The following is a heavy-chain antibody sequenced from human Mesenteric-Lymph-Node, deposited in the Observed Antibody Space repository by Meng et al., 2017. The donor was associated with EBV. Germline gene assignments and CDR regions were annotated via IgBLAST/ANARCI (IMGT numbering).Heavy chain of an antibody. CDR1: GDTSSNSA. D-gene: IGHD6-19*01. J-gene: IGHJ4*02. CDR3: ARVRGIAVVPPDY. CDR2: INAGNGNT. V-gene: IGHV1-3*01. Sequence: QVQLMESGAGVRKPGSSVNVSCKSSGDTSSNSAINWVRQAPGQGLEWMGWINAGNGNTKYSQKFQGRVTITRDTSASTAYMELSSLRSEDTAVYYCARVRGIAVVPPDYWGQGTLVTVSS.